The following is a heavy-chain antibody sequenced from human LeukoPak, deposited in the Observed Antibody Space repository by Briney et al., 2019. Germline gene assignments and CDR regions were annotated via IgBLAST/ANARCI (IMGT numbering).Heavy chain of an antibody. CDR1: GYSISSGYY. J-gene: IGHJ6*03. Sequence: SETLSLTCAVSGYSISSGYYWGWIRQPPGKGLEWIGSIYHSGSTYYNPSLKSRVTISVDTSKNQFSLKLSSVTAADTAVYYCARHGCSGGSCYSRNGIYYYYYMDVWGKEATVTVSS. V-gene: IGHV4-38-2*01. CDR2: IYHSGST. D-gene: IGHD2-15*01. CDR3: ARHGCSGGSCYSRNGIYYYYYMDV.